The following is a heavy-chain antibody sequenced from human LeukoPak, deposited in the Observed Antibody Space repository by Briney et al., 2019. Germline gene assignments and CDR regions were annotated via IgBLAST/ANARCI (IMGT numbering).Heavy chain of an antibody. V-gene: IGHV4-39*07. CDR3: TAEKNGSPHY. CDR2: IYYTGST. J-gene: IGHJ4*02. D-gene: IGHD2-8*01. Sequence: SETLSLTCTVSRGSVSSSAFYWSWVRQPPGKGLEWIASIYYTGSTYYNPSLKSRVTISLDMSKNEFFLTMTSVTAADTAVYFCTAEKNGSPHYWGQGTQVTVSS. CDR1: RGSVSSSAFY.